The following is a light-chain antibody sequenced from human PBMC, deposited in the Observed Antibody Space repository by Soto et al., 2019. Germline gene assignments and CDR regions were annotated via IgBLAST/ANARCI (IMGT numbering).Light chain of an antibody. CDR3: QQYNNWPQT. CDR2: QTY. V-gene: IGKV3-11*01. Sequence: EIVLTQSPATLSSFPGDRATLSCRASQYINTRLAWYQHRPGQAPRLLIYQTYLRAAGIPARFSASGYGTDFTLTIRDVQPEDFALYYCQQYNNWPQTFGQGTKVDIK. CDR1: QYINTR. J-gene: IGKJ1*01.